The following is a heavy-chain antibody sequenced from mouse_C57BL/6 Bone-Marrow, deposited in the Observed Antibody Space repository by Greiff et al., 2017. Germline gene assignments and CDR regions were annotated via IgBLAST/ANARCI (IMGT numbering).Heavy chain of an antibody. CDR3: HYDGGDWYFDV. D-gene: IGHD2-3*01. Sequence: QVQLKESGAELVKPGASVKISCKASGYAFSSYWMNWVKQRPGKGLEWIGQIYPGDGDTNYNGKFKGKATLTADKASSTAYMQLCSRTSEDSAVAFCHYDGGDWYFDVWGTGTTVTVTS. J-gene: IGHJ1*03. CDR1: GYAFSSYW. V-gene: IGHV1-80*01. CDR2: IYPGDGDT.